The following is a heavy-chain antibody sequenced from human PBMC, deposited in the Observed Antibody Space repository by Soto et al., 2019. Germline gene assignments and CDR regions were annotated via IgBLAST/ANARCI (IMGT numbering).Heavy chain of an antibody. J-gene: IGHJ4*02. Sequence: EVQLVESGGGLVQPGGSLRLSCAASGFAFDSYWMHWVRQVPGEGPVWVSRIDYDGTTTTYADSVKGRFTTSRDNAKNTLNLQSNNLRAADTPVYYCTRGPRPSSAGTGAYWGQGTLVNVSS. CDR3: TRGPRPSSAGTGAY. CDR1: GFAFDSYW. V-gene: IGHV3-74*01. CDR2: IDYDGTTT. D-gene: IGHD6-13*01.